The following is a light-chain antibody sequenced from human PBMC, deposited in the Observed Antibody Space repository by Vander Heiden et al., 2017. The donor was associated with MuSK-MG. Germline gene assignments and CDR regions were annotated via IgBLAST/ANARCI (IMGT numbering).Light chain of an antibody. CDR2: SNN. Sequence: QSVLTQPPSASGTPGQRVTISCSGSSSNIGSNTVNWYQQLPGTAPKLLSYSNNQRPSGVPDRFSGSKSGTSASLAISGLQSEDEADYYCAAWDDSLNGVVLGGGTKLT. CDR1: SSNIGSNT. V-gene: IGLV1-44*01. CDR3: AAWDDSLNGVV. J-gene: IGLJ2*01.